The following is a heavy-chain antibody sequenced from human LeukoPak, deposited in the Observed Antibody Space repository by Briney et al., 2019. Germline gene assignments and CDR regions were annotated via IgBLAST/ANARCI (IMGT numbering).Heavy chain of an antibody. D-gene: IGHD2-2*01. CDR3: AKDMFYCSSNSCSLDTNGLDY. V-gene: IGHV3-9*01. CDR2: ISWNSANI. CDR1: GFTFYAHA. Sequence: GGSLRLSCAASGFTFYAHAMHWVRQAPGRGLEWVSGISWNSANIGYADSVRGRFTISRDNAKNSLYLQVNSLRAEDAALYYCAKDMFYCSSNSCSLDTNGLDYWGRGTLVTVSS. J-gene: IGHJ4*02.